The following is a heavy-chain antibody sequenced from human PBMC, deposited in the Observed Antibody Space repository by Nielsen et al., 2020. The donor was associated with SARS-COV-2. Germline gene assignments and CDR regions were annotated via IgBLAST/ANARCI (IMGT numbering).Heavy chain of an antibody. V-gene: IGHV3-30*03. CDR3: ARGGELELDY. CDR1: GFTFNDYG. Sequence: GESLKISCAASGFTFNDYGMHWVRQAPGKGLEWVAIISYDGSKTYYADSVKGRFTISRDDSKNTLYLEMNSLRGDDTAVYFCARGGELELDYWGQGTLVTVSS. CDR2: ISYDGSKT. J-gene: IGHJ4*02. D-gene: IGHD1-1*01.